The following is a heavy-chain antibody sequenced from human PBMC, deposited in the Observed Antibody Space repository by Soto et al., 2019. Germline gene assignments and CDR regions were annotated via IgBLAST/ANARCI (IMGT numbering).Heavy chain of an antibody. Sequence: AAVKVSCKASGCTFTGYYMHWVRQAPGQGLEWMGWINPNSGGTNYAQKFQGRVTMTRDTSISTAYMELSRLRSDDTAVYYCARTITYYDFWSGSDYGMDVWGQGTTVTVSS. CDR1: GCTFTGYY. D-gene: IGHD3-3*01. CDR2: INPNSGGT. J-gene: IGHJ6*02. CDR3: ARTITYYDFWSGSDYGMDV. V-gene: IGHV1-2*02.